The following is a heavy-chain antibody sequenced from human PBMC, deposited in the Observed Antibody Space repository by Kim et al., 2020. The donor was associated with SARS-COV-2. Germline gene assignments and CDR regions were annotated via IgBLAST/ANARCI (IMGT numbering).Heavy chain of an antibody. CDR2: IYPGDSDT. D-gene: IGHD3-22*01. V-gene: IGHV5-51*01. J-gene: IGHJ3*02. CDR1: GYSFTSYW. Sequence: GESLKISCKGSGYSFTSYWIGWVRQMPGKGLEWMGIIYPGDSDTRYSPSFQGQVTISADKSISTAYLQWSSLKASDTAMYYCARQNYYDSSGYYFDAFDIWGQGTMVTVSS. CDR3: ARQNYYDSSGYYFDAFDI.